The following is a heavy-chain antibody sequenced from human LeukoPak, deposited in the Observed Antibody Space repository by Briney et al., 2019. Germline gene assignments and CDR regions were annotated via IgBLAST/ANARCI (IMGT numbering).Heavy chain of an antibody. CDR3: ANDPLIAAAGTYYYYGMDV. Sequence: GRSLRLSCAASGFTFSSYGMHWVRQAPGKGLEWVAVISYDGSNKYYAASVKGRFTISRDNSKNTLYLQMNSLRAEDTAVYYCANDPLIAAAGTYYYYGMDVWGQGTTVTVSS. J-gene: IGHJ6*02. V-gene: IGHV3-30*18. CDR2: ISYDGSNK. CDR1: GFTFSSYG. D-gene: IGHD6-13*01.